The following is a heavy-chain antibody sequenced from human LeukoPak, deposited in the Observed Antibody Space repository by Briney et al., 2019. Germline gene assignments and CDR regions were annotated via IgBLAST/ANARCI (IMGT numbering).Heavy chain of an antibody. V-gene: IGHV3-23*01. Sequence: GGSLRLSCAASGFTFSNYATMWVRQAPGKGLEWVSSITGGGDTYYVDSVKGRFTVSRDNSKNTLYLQINSLTADDTALYYCAKGKAAGAVDWFDPWGQGTLVTVSS. J-gene: IGHJ5*02. CDR1: GFTFSNYA. D-gene: IGHD6-13*01. CDR2: ITGGGDT. CDR3: AKGKAAGAVDWFDP.